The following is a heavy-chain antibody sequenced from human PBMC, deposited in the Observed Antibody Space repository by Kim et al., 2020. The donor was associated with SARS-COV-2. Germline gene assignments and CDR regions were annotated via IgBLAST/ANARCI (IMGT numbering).Heavy chain of an antibody. CDR2: INHSGST. V-gene: IGHV4-34*01. Sequence: SETLSLTCAVYGGSFSGYYWSWIRQPPGKGLEWIGEINHSGSTNYNPSLKSRVTISVDTSKNQFSLKLSSVTAADTAVYYCAREKARLTMVRGRNWFDPWGQGTLVTVSS. D-gene: IGHD3-10*01. CDR1: GGSFSGYY. CDR3: AREKARLTMVRGRNWFDP. J-gene: IGHJ5*02.